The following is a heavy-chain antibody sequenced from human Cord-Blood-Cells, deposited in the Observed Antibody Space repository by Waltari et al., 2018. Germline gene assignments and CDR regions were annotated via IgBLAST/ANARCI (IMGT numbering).Heavy chain of an antibody. J-gene: IGHJ4*02. CDR2: INHSRST. CDR3: ARGIYCSGGSCYFDY. Sequence: QVQLQQWGAGLLKPSETLSLTCAVYGGSFSGYYWSWIRQPPGKGLEWIGEINHSRSTNYNPSLKSRVTISVDTSKNQFSLKLSSVTAADTAVYYCARGIYCSGGSCYFDYWGQGTLVTVSS. CDR1: GGSFSGYY. V-gene: IGHV4-34*01. D-gene: IGHD2-15*01.